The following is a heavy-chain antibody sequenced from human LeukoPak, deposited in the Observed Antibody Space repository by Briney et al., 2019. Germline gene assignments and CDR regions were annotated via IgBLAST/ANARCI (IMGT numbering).Heavy chain of an antibody. CDR2: IYYSGST. CDR1: GAPISSGGYY. CDR3: ARSREIYYFDY. V-gene: IGHV4-31*03. Sequence: SQTLSLTGTVSGAPISSGGYYWNWIRQHTGKGLAWIWHIYYSGSTYYNPSLKSRVTISVDTSKNQFSLQLSSVTAADTAVYYCARSREIYYFDYWGQGTLVTVSS. D-gene: IGHD1-26*01. J-gene: IGHJ4*02.